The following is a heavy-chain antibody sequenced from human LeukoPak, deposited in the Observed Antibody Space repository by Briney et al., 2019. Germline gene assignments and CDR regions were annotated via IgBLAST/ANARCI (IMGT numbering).Heavy chain of an antibody. Sequence: PGGSLRLSCAAPGFTFSSYWMYWVRQAPGKGLVWVSRINGDGSSTNYADSVKGRFTISRDNAKSTLYLQMNSLRAEDTAVYYCTRDITLVRGGRSDFWGQGTLVTVSS. V-gene: IGHV3-74*01. J-gene: IGHJ4*02. CDR1: GFTFSSYW. CDR2: INGDGSST. CDR3: TRDITLVRGGRSDF. D-gene: IGHD3-10*01.